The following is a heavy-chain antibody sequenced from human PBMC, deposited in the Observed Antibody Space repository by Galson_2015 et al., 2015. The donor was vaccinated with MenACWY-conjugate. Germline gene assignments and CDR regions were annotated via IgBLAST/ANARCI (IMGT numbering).Heavy chain of an antibody. D-gene: IGHD6-13*01. CDR2: ITGSGGST. CDR3: AKAAYTSSWYQDAFDY. V-gene: IGHV3-23*01. J-gene: IGHJ4*02. Sequence: SLRLSCAASGFTFSNYVMNWVRQAPEKGLEWVSTITGSGGSTYYADSLKGRFTISRDNSKNTLYLQMNSLRAEDTAVYYCAKAAYTSSWYQDAFDYWGQGSLVTFSS. CDR1: GFTFSNYV.